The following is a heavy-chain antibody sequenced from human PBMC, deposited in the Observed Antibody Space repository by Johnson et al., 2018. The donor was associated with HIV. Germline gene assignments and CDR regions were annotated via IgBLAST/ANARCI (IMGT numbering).Heavy chain of an antibody. CDR1: GFTFSSYA. V-gene: IGHV3-64*01. Sequence: EQLVESGGGVVQPGGSLRLSCAASGFTFSSYAMHWVRQAPGKGLEYVSAITSNGGSTYYAKSVKGRFTISRDNSKNTLYLQMGSLRAEDMAVYYCAREGAWSLRAAAGRGAFDICGQGTMVTVSS. CDR2: ITSNGGST. D-gene: IGHD6-13*01. CDR3: AREGAWSLRAAAGRGAFDI. J-gene: IGHJ3*02.